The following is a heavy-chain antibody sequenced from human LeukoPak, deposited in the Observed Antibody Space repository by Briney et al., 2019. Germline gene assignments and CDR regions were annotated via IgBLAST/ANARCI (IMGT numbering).Heavy chain of an antibody. J-gene: IGHJ4*02. CDR1: GFTFSSYG. V-gene: IGHV3-30*18. CDR3: AKAPVTSCRGAFCYPFDY. Sequence: GGSLRLSCAASGFTFSSYGMSWVRQAPGKGLEWVAVISYDGSNKYYADSVKGRFTISRDNSKNTLYLQMNSLRAEDAAVYYCAKAPVTSCRGAFCYPFDYWGQGTLVTVSS. D-gene: IGHD2-15*01. CDR2: ISYDGSNK.